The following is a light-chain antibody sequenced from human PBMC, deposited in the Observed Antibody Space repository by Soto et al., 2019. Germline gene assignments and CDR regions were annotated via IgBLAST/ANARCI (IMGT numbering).Light chain of an antibody. V-gene: IGLV2-14*02. CDR1: SSDVVSYNL. CDR3: SSYTSSSTWV. J-gene: IGLJ3*02. CDR2: EAT. Sequence: QSALTQPASVSGSPGQSITISCTGTSSDVVSYNLVSRYQQHPGKVPKLMVYEATKRPSGVSDRFSGSKSGNTASLTISGLQAEDESDYYCSSYTSSSTWVFGGGTKVTVL.